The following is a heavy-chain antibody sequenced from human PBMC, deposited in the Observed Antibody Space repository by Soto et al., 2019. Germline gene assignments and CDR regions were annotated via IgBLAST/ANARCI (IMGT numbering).Heavy chain of an antibody. CDR1: GYTFTGYY. J-gene: IGHJ4*02. D-gene: IGHD6-13*01. Sequence: ASVKVSCKASGYTFTGYYMHWVRQAPGQGLEWMGWINPNSGGTNYAQKFQGWVTMTRDTSISTAYMELSRLRSDDTAVYYCARDPHRIAAAGQYIDDSGQGTLVTVSS. CDR2: INPNSGGT. V-gene: IGHV1-2*04. CDR3: ARDPHRIAAAGQYIDD.